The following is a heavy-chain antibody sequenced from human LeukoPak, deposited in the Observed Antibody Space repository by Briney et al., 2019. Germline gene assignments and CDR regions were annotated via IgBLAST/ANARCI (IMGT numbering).Heavy chain of an antibody. D-gene: IGHD6-13*01. J-gene: IGHJ4*02. V-gene: IGHV3-23*01. Sequence: QTGGSLRLSCAGSGFSVSNYYMSWVRQAPGKGLEWVSAISGSGGSTYYADSVKGRFTISRDNSKNTLYLQMNSLRAEDTAVYYCAKEKSLLYSSSWYPFDYWGQGTLVTVSS. CDR1: GFSVSNYY. CDR2: ISGSGGST. CDR3: AKEKSLLYSSSWYPFDY.